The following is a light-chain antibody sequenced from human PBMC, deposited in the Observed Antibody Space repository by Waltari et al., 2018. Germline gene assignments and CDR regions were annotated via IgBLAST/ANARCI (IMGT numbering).Light chain of an antibody. V-gene: IGLV1-40*01. CDR1: SSNIGAGYD. J-gene: IGLJ1*01. CDR3: QSYDSSLSVYV. Sequence: QSVLTQPPSVSGAPGQRVTISCTGSSSNIGAGYDVHWYQQLPGTAPKLLIYVKSNRPSWVPDRFSGSKSGTSASLAITGLQAEDEADYYCQSYDSSLSVYVFGTGTKVTVL. CDR2: VKS.